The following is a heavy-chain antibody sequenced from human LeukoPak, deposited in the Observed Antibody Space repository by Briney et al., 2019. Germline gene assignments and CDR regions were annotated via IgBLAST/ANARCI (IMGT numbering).Heavy chain of an antibody. D-gene: IGHD1-14*01. CDR1: GGSISSGDYY. CDR3: ARGRNRSVYI. V-gene: IGHV4-30-4*01. CDR2: INHSGST. J-gene: IGHJ3*02. Sequence: SQTLSLTCTVSGGSISSGDYYWSWIRQPPGKGLEWIGEINHSGSTNYNPSLKSRVTISVDTSKNQFSLKLSSVTAADTAVYYCARGRNRSVYIWGQGTMVTVSS.